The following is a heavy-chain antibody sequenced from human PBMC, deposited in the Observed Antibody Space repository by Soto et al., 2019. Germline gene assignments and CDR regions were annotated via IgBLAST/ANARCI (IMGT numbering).Heavy chain of an antibody. J-gene: IGHJ3*02. Sequence: PSETLSLTCTVSGGSISSGGYYWSWLRQHPGKGLEWIGYIYYSGSTYYNPSLKSRVTISVDTSKNQFSLKLSSVTAADTAVYYCARGHDLPLDGAFDIWGQGTMVTVSS. CDR1: GGSISSGGYY. D-gene: IGHD3-3*01. CDR3: ARGHDLPLDGAFDI. CDR2: IYYSGST. V-gene: IGHV4-31*03.